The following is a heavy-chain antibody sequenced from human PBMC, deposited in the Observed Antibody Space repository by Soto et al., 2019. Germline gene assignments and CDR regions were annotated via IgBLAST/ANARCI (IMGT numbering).Heavy chain of an antibody. Sequence: SETLSLTCSVSGDSISNLDYFWAWIRQPPGQALEYIGYIYKSATTYYNPSFESRVAISVDTSKSQFSLNVTSVTDADTALSFCSLPLSCLPVRCFPNCFVSWGQGALVNVSS. V-gene: IGHV4-30-4*01. J-gene: IGHJ5*01. CDR1: GDSISNLDYF. D-gene: IGHD3-16*01. CDR3: SLPLSCLPVRCFPNCFVS. CDR2: IYKSATT.